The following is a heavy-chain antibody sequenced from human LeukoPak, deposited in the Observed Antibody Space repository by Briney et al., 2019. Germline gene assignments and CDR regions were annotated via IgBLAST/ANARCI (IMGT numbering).Heavy chain of an antibody. Sequence: GGSLRLSCAASGFTFSSYAMHWVRQAPGKGLEWVAFTRFDGSKKYYADSAKGRFTISRDNSKNTVYLQMNSLRAEDTAVYYCAKGKGAFDYWGQGTLVTVSS. CDR3: AKGKGAFDY. CDR1: GFTFSSYA. CDR2: TRFDGSKK. J-gene: IGHJ4*02. V-gene: IGHV3-30*02.